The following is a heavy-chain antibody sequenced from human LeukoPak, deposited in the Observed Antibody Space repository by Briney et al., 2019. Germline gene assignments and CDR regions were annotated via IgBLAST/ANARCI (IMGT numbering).Heavy chain of an antibody. D-gene: IGHD3-3*01. J-gene: IGHJ5*02. Sequence: PSETLSLTCTVSGGSITSYYWSWIRQPPGKGLEWIGEINHSGSTNYNPSLKSRVTISVDTSKNQFSLKLSSVTAADTAVYYCARDGVSIWSGYSYNWFDPWGQGTLVTVSS. CDR1: GGSITSYY. CDR3: ARDGVSIWSGYSYNWFDP. V-gene: IGHV4-34*01. CDR2: INHSGST.